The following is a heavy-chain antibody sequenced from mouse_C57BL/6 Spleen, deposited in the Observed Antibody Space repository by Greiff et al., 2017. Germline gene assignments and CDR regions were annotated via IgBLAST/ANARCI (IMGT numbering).Heavy chain of an antibody. J-gene: IGHJ2*01. CDR2: ISSGGDYI. Sequence: EVMLVESGEGLVKPGGSLKLSCAASGFTFSSYAMSWVRQTPEKRLEWVAYISSGGDYIYYADTGKGRFTISRDNARNTLYLQMSSLKAEDTAMYYCTRERVYYGSSYDFDYWGQGTTLTVSS. CDR1: GFTFSSYA. D-gene: IGHD1-1*01. V-gene: IGHV5-9-1*02. CDR3: TRERVYYGSSYDFDY.